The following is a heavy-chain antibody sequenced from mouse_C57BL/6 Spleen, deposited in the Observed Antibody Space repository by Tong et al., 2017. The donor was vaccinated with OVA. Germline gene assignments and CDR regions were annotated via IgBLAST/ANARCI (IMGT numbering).Heavy chain of an antibody. CDR2: ISNGGGST. V-gene: IGHV5-12*01. Sequence: EVQLQESGGGLVQPGGSLKLSCAASGFTFSDYYMYWVRQTPEKRLEWVAYISNGGGSTYYPDTVKGRFTISRDNAKNTLYLQMSRLKSEDTAMYYCARDRWLLPFAYWGQGTLVTVSA. CDR3: ARDRWLLPFAY. CDR1: GFTFSDYY. J-gene: IGHJ3*01. D-gene: IGHD2-3*01.